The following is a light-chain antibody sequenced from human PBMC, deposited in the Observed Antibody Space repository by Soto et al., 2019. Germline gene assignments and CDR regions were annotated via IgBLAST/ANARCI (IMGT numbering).Light chain of an antibody. CDR3: QQYNTYPGT. Sequence: DIQMDMKRSKERGFGGGRVPVSCRASQSISRWLTWYQQKPGKAPKLLIYEASSLESGVPSRFSGSGSGTEFTLTSSGLQPDDLATYYCQQYNTYPGTVGQGTKVDIK. CDR2: EAS. J-gene: IGKJ1*01. CDR1: QSISRW. V-gene: IGKV1-5*01.